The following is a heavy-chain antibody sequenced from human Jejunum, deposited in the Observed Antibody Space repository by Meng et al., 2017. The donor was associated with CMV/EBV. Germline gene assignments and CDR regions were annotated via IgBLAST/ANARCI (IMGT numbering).Heavy chain of an antibody. J-gene: IGHJ4*02. V-gene: IGHV1-3*01. Sequence: KASGYTFNTYGIHWVRQAPGQRLEWMGWINAGNGHTKYSQKFQDRVTITRDTSANTAYMELSSLISEDTAVYYCAGDPSREGYNFNYWGQGTLVTVSS. D-gene: IGHD5-24*01. CDR1: GYTFNTYG. CDR3: AGDPSREGYNFNY. CDR2: INAGNGHT.